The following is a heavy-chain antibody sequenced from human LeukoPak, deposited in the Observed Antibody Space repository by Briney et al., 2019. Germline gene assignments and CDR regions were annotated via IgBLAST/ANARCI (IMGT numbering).Heavy chain of an antibody. CDR2: IKQDGNEK. J-gene: IGHJ4*02. D-gene: IGHD2/OR15-2a*01. Sequence: GGSLRLSCAASGFRFNTYWMSWVRQAPGKGLEWVANIKQDGNEKYYADSVKGRFTISRDNSKNTLYLQMNSLRSEDTAFYYCAKDKTVLRPTRGEYWGQGTLVTVSS. CDR3: AKDKTVLRPTRGEY. V-gene: IGHV3-7*01. CDR1: GFRFNTYW.